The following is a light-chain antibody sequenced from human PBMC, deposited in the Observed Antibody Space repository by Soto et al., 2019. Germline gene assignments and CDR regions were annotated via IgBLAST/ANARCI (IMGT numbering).Light chain of an antibody. V-gene: IGKV3-15*01. CDR2: GAS. CDR3: QQYHNRPPFFP. CDR1: QNIGTN. J-gene: IGKJ3*01. Sequence: EVVMTQSPATLSVSPGDRATLSCRASQNIGTNVAWYQHKPGQAPRPLIYGASTRATDIPPRYSGSGSGSEVFLTLSSVQSEDFAVYYAQQYHNRPPFFPFGPGSKVDIQ.